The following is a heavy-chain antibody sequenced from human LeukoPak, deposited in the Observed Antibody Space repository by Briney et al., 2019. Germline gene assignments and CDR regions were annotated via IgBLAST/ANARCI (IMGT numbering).Heavy chain of an antibody. CDR3: AKDIRTVTTGYYYYGMDV. Sequence: GGSLRLSCAASGFTFSGYGMHWVRQAPGKGLEWVAVISYDGSNKYYADSVKGRFTISRDNSKNTLYLQMNSLRAEDTAVYYCAKDIRTVTTGYYYYGMDVWGQGTTVTVSS. CDR1: GFTFSGYG. J-gene: IGHJ6*02. D-gene: IGHD4-17*01. CDR2: ISYDGSNK. V-gene: IGHV3-30*18.